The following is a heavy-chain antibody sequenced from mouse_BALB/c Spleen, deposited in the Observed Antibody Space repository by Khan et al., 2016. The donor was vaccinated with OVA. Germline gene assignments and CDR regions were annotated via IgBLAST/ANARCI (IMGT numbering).Heavy chain of an antibody. D-gene: IGHD2-14*01. V-gene: IGHV3-8*02. Sequence: EVELVESGPSLVKPSQTLSLTCSVTGDSITSGYWNWIRKFPGNKLGYMGYMIYSGNTYYNPSLKSRISITRHTSKNQYYLQLNSVTTEDTATYYCARSTYRYAFAYWGQGTLVTVSA. CDR2: MIYSGNT. CDR3: ARSTYRYAFAY. CDR1: GDSITSGY. J-gene: IGHJ3*01.